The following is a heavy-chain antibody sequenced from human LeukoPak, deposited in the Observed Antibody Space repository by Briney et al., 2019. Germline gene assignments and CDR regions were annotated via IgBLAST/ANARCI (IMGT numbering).Heavy chain of an antibody. D-gene: IGHD1-26*01. V-gene: IGHV4-34*01. J-gene: IGHJ4*02. Sequence: SETLSLTCAVYGGSFSGYYWSWIRQPPGKGLEWIGEINHSGITNYNPSLKSRVTVSVDTSKNQFSLKLSSVTAADTAVFYCARLEVGATTYLFDYWGQGTLVTVSS. CDR2: INHSGIT. CDR1: GGSFSGYY. CDR3: ARLEVGATTYLFDY.